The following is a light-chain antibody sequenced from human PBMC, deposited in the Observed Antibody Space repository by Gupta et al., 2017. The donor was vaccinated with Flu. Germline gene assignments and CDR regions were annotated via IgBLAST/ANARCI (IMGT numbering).Light chain of an antibody. CDR2: AAS. V-gene: IGKV1-39*01. Sequence: DIQMTQSPSSLSASVGDRVTITCRASQSISSYLNWYQQKPGKAPKLLIYAASSLQSGVPSRFSGSGYGTDFTLTISSLQPEDFATYYCQRSYSTPPFTFGHGTKVDIK. CDR1: QSISSY. CDR3: QRSYSTPPFT. J-gene: IGKJ3*01.